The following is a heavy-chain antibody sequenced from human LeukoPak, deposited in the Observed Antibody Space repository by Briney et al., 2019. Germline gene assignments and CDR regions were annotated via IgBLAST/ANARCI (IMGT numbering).Heavy chain of an antibody. V-gene: IGHV4-59*08. D-gene: IGHD3-22*01. CDR2: IYYSGST. CDR1: GGSISSYY. J-gene: IGHJ5*02. Sequence: SETLSLTCTVSGGSISSYYWSWIRQPPGKGLEWIGYIYYSGSTNYNPFLKSRVTISVDTSKNQFSLKLSSVTAADMAVYYCACLTHYYDSSGFQGWFDPWGQGTLVTVSS. CDR3: ACLTHYYDSSGFQGWFDP.